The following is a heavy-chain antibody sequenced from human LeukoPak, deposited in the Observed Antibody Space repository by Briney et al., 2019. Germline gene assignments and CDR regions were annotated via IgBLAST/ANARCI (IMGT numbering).Heavy chain of an antibody. Sequence: PGGSLRLSCAASGFTFSNYGMVWVRQAPGKGLEWVAHIKQDESEKYYVDSVKGRFTISRDNAKNSLYLQMNSLRAEDTAIYYCARDKIVGASKFDYWGQGTLVTVSS. D-gene: IGHD1-26*01. J-gene: IGHJ4*02. CDR1: GFTFSNYG. CDR3: ARDKIVGASKFDY. V-gene: IGHV3-7*01. CDR2: IKQDESEK.